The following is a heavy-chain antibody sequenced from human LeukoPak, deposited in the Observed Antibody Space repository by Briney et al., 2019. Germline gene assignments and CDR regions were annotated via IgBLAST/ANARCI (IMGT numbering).Heavy chain of an antibody. CDR2: ISGSGGST. Sequence: PGGSLRLSCAASGFTFSSYAMSWVRQAPGKGLEWVSAISGSGGSTYYADSVKGRFTISRDNSKNTLYLHMSSLRAEDTAVYYCAKDSRITGTTIYYFDYWGQGTLVTVSS. CDR1: GFTFSSYA. CDR3: AKDSRITGTTIYYFDY. J-gene: IGHJ4*02. V-gene: IGHV3-23*01. D-gene: IGHD1-20*01.